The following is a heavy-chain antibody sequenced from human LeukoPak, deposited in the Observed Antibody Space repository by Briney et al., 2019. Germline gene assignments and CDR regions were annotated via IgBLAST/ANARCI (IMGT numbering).Heavy chain of an antibody. V-gene: IGHV3-49*04. D-gene: IGHD1-26*01. CDR1: GFTFGDYA. CDR2: IRSKAYGGTT. Sequence: GGSLRLSCTASGFTFGDYAMSWVRQAPGKGLEWVGFIRSKAYGGTTEYAASVKGRFTISRDDSKSIAYLQMNSLKTEDTAVYYCTRDSKSVGAHFDYWGQGTLVTVSS. J-gene: IGHJ4*02. CDR3: TRDSKSVGAHFDY.